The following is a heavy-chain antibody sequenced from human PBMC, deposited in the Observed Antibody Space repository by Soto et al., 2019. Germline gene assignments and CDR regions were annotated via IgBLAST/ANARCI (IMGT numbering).Heavy chain of an antibody. CDR1: GGSTTNSNYY. J-gene: IGHJ4*02. V-gene: IGHV4-39*01. D-gene: IGHD6-6*01. CDR2: IDYYGNT. Sequence: QLQLQESGPGLVKPSETLSLRCSVSGGSTTNSNYYWGWIRQPPGRGLEWLGSIDYYGNTYYNPSVRSLVTVCIDTSKSQFSVELTSVTAADTAVYYCVRGGKYRQQETYFFDYWGQGALVTVSS. CDR3: VRGGKYRQQETYFFDY.